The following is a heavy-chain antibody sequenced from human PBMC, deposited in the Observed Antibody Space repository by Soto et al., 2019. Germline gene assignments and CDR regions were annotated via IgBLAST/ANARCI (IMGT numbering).Heavy chain of an antibody. D-gene: IGHD3-10*02. J-gene: IGHJ4*02. CDR1: GLTFSNYW. CDR2: INGDGRTT. CDR3: VRGENVDRC. Sequence: GGSLSLSCTASGLTFSNYWMHWVRQAPGKGLVWVSRINGDGRTTTYADSVKGRFTISRDNAKNTVYLQMDSLRGEDTAVYYCVRGENVDRCWGQGTQVTVSS. V-gene: IGHV3-74*01.